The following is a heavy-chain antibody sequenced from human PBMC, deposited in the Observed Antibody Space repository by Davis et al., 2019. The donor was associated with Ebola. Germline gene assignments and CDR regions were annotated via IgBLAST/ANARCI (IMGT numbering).Heavy chain of an antibody. CDR1: GFTFSSYA. Sequence: GESLKISCAASGFTFSSYAMHWVRQAPGKGLEWVAVISYDGSNKYYADSVKGRFTISRDNSKNTLYLQMNSLRAEDTAVYYCARTRRITMIEDYWGQGTLVTVSS. D-gene: IGHD3-22*01. CDR2: ISYDGSNK. J-gene: IGHJ4*02. CDR3: ARTRRITMIEDY. V-gene: IGHV3-30-3*01.